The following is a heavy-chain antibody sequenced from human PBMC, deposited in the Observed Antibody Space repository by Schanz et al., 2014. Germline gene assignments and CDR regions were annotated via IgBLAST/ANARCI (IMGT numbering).Heavy chain of an antibody. J-gene: IGHJ3*02. D-gene: IGHD3-10*01. Sequence: EVQLVESGGGLVKPGGSLRLSCSASGFTFSTFAMHWVRQAPGKGLEWVSAMNESHSTIYYADSVRGRFTISRDNAENTLYLQMNSLRAEDTAVYYCAKGRFGELSAFDIWGQGTMVTVSS. CDR3: AKGRFGELSAFDI. CDR1: GFTFSTFA. V-gene: IGHV3-23*04. CDR2: MNESHSTI.